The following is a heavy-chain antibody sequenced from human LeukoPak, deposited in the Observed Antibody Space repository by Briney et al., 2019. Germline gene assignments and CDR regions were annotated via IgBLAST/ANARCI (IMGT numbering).Heavy chain of an antibody. J-gene: IGHJ3*02. CDR1: GFTFDDYA. D-gene: IGHD5-24*01. CDR3: AKDISRDGYNYAFDI. Sequence: GGSLRLSCAASGFTFDDYAMHWVRQAPGKGLEWVSGISWNSGSIGYADSVKGRFTISRDNAKNSLYLQMNSLRAEDTALYYCAKDISRDGYNYAFDIWGQGTMVTVPS. V-gene: IGHV3-9*01. CDR2: ISWNSGSI.